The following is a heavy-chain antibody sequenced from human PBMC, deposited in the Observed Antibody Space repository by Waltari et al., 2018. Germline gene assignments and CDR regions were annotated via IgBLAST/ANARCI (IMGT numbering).Heavy chain of an antibody. Sequence: QVQLVESGGGVVQPGRSLRLSCAGTKVTFGHFAVHWVRQAPGKGLEWAAVISHDGIDKYYADSVKGRFSISRDNSKNTVYLQMDSLRSDDTAVYYCARVDYGGKNYYYYGMEVWGQGTTVTVSS. CDR1: KVTFGHFA. CDR2: ISHDGIDK. D-gene: IGHD3-10*01. CDR3: ARVDYGGKNYYYYGMEV. J-gene: IGHJ6*02. V-gene: IGHV3-30*01.